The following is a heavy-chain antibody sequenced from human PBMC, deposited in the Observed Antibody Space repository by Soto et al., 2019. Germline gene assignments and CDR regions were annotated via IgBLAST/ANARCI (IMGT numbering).Heavy chain of an antibody. CDR2: IWYDGSNK. CDR1: GFTFSSYG. V-gene: IGHV3-33*01. CDR3: ARDKFTEYSSSSWFDP. D-gene: IGHD6-6*01. Sequence: GGSLRLSCAASGFTFSSYGMHWVRQAPGKGLEWVAVIWYDGSNKYYADSVKGRFTISRDNSKNTLYLQMNSLRAEDTAVYYCARDKFTEYSSSSWFDPWGQGTLVTVSS. J-gene: IGHJ5*02.